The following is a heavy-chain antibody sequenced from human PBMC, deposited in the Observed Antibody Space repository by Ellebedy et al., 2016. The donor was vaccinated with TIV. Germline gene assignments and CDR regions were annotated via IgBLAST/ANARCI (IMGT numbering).Heavy chain of an antibody. CDR3: VRASSGFDY. D-gene: IGHD6-25*01. CDR2: IGTAGDT. Sequence: GESLKISCAASGFTVSSKYMHWVRQATGKGLEWVSAIGTAGDTYYAGSVKGRFTISRENAKNSLYLQMNSLRAEDTAVYYCVRASSGFDYWGQGTLVTVSS. CDR1: GFTVSSKY. J-gene: IGHJ4*02. V-gene: IGHV3-13*01.